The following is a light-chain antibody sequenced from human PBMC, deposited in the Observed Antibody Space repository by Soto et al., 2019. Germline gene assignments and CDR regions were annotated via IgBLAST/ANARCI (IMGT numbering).Light chain of an antibody. CDR2: DVS. Sequence: QSALTQPASVSGSPGQSITISCTGTSSDVGSYNYVSWYQQHPGKAPKLMIYDVSNRPSGVSNRFSGSKSGNTASLTISGLQAEDEADYYCNSWTSSSTYVFGTGTKLTVL. V-gene: IGLV2-14*01. CDR3: NSWTSSSTYV. J-gene: IGLJ1*01. CDR1: SSDVGSYNY.